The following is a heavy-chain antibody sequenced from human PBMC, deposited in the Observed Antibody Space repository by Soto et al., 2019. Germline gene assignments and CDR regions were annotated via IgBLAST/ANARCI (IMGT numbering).Heavy chain of an antibody. CDR2: ISAYNGNT. CDR3: ARAWYCCSWRDLKLNKYYYYGMDV. Sequence: ASVKVSCKASGYTFTSYGISWVRQAPGQGLEWMGWISAYNGNTNYAQKLQGRVTMTTDTSTSTAYMELRSLRSDDTAVYYCARAWYCCSWRDLKLNKYYYYGMDVWGQGTTVTVSS. J-gene: IGHJ6*02. V-gene: IGHV1-18*01. CDR1: GYTFTSYG. D-gene: IGHD6-13*01.